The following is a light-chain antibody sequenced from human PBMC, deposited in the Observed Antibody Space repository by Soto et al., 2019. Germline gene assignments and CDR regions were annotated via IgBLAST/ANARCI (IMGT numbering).Light chain of an antibody. CDR1: SSDVGGYKY. CDR3: SSYTSSSTRV. CDR2: DIR. Sequence: QSVLTQPASVSGSPGQSITISCTGNSSDVGGYKYVSWYQQHPGKAPKLMIYDIRNRPSGVSNRFSGSKSGNTASLTISGLQAEDEADYYCSSYTSSSTRVFGTGTKVTVL. J-gene: IGLJ1*01. V-gene: IGLV2-14*03.